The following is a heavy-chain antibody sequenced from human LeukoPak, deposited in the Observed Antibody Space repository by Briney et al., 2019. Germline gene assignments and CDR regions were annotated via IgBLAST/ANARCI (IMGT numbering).Heavy chain of an antibody. CDR1: GGSISSYY. D-gene: IGHD5-24*01. V-gene: IGHV4-59*01. CDR3: ARDGGYNSFDY. CDR2: IYYSGST. J-gene: IGHJ4*02. Sequence: SETLSLTCTVSGGSISSYYWTWIRQPPGKGLEWIGYIYYSGSTNYNPSLKRRVTISVDTSKNQFSLKLSSVTAAATAVYYCARDGGYNSFDYWGQGTMVTVSS.